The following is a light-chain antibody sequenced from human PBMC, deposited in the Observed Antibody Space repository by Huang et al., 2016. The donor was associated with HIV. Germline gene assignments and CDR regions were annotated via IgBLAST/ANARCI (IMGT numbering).Light chain of an antibody. CDR3: QHYNNWPWWT. V-gene: IGKV3-15*01. J-gene: IGKJ1*01. CDR2: SAS. CDR1: QSVTSN. Sequence: EVVMTQSPAILSVSPGERATLSCRASQSVTSNLAWYQQKPGQAHRLLIYSASTRATGIPARFSGSGSGTEFTLTISSLQSEDFAVYYCQHYNNWPWWTFGQGTKVEIK.